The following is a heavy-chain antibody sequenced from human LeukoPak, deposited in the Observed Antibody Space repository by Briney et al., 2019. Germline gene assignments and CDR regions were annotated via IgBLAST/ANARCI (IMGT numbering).Heavy chain of an antibody. D-gene: IGHD6-6*01. Sequence: SETLSLTCAVSGYSISSGYYWGWIRQPPGKGLEWIGSIYHSGSTYYNPSLKSRVTISVDTSKNQFSLKLSSVTAADTAVYYCARHFAPEPEYSSSPPLDYWGQGTLVTVSS. CDR2: IYHSGST. J-gene: IGHJ4*02. CDR3: ARHFAPEPEYSSSPPLDY. CDR1: GYSISSGYY. V-gene: IGHV4-38-2*01.